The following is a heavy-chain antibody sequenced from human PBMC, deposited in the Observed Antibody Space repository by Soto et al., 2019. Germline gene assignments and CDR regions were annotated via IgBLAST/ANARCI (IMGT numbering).Heavy chain of an antibody. V-gene: IGHV4-39*01. D-gene: IGHD6-19*01. Sequence: SETLSLTCTVSGGSISSSSYYWGWIRQPPGKGLEWIGSIYYSGSTYYNPSLKSRVTISVDTSKNQFSLKLSSVTAADTAVYYCARPLGSGPYYFDYWGQGTLVTVSS. J-gene: IGHJ4*02. CDR3: ARPLGSGPYYFDY. CDR1: GGSISSSSYY. CDR2: IYYSGST.